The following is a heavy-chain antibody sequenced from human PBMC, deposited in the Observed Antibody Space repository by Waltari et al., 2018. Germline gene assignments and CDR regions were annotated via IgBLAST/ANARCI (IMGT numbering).Heavy chain of an antibody. CDR1: GGSFSGYY. Sequence: QVQLQQWGAGLLKPSETLSLTCAVYGGSFSGYYWSWIRQPPGKARVWMGEINHSGSTNYTTSLKSRVTISVDTSKSLVSRQLSSVTAADTAVYYCARGNYDIVTGYYHFDYWGQGTLVTVSS. CDR2: INHSGST. CDR3: ARGNYDIVTGYYHFDY. D-gene: IGHD3-9*01. J-gene: IGHJ4*02. V-gene: IGHV4-34*01.